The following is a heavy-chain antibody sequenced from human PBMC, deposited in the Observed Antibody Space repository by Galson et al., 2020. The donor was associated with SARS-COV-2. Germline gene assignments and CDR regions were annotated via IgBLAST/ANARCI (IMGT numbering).Heavy chain of an antibody. CDR2: IDPNTGGT. J-gene: IGHJ4*02. CDR3: ARGDTGYARI. Sequence: ASVQVSCKASGYIFTDYYIHWLRQAPGQGLECMGWIDPNTGGTIYAQKSQGRVTMVSDTSISTAYMELSRLASDDTAMYFCARGDTGYARIWGQGTLVTVSS. V-gene: IGHV1-2*02. CDR1: GYIFTDYY. D-gene: IGHD5-12*01.